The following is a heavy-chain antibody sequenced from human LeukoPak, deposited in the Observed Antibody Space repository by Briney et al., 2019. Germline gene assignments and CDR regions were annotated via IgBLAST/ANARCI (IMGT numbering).Heavy chain of an antibody. CDR2: ISNSSSYI. Sequence: GGSLRLSCAASRFTFSSYSTNWVRQAPGKGLEWVSSISNSSSYIYYADSVKGRFTISRDNAKNSLYLQMNSLRAEDTAVYYCARDLSFYDSSGYYLHCWVQGTLVTVSS. D-gene: IGHD3-22*01. CDR1: RFTFSSYS. V-gene: IGHV3-21*01. J-gene: IGHJ4*02. CDR3: ARDLSFYDSSGYYLHC.